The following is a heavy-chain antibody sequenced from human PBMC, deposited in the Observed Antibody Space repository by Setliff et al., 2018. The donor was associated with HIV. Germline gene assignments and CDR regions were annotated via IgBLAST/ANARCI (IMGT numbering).Heavy chain of an antibody. V-gene: IGHV4-4*02. J-gene: IGHJ4*02. CDR2: IYHSGST. CDR3: ARHPPPEVRGDVTDY. Sequence: SETLSLTCAVSGGSISSSYWWSWVRQTPGEGLEWIGSIYHSGSTYYSPSLKSRVTISVDTSKNQFSLKLSSVTAADTAVYYCARHPPPEVRGDVTDYWGQGALVT. CDR1: GGSISSSYW. D-gene: IGHD3-10*01.